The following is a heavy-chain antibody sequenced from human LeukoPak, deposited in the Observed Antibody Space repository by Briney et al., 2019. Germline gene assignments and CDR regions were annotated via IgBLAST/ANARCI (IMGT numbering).Heavy chain of an antibody. Sequence: PGGSLRLSCAACGFIFSTYGMHWVRQAPGKGLEWVAVISYDGSNKYYADSVKGRFTISRDNSKNTLHLQMNSLRAEDTALYYCAKDPSMYYYGSGNVGYFDYWGQGTLVTVCS. CDR2: ISYDGSNK. D-gene: IGHD3-10*01. CDR3: AKDPSMYYYGSGNVGYFDY. V-gene: IGHV3-30*18. CDR1: GFIFSTYG. J-gene: IGHJ4*02.